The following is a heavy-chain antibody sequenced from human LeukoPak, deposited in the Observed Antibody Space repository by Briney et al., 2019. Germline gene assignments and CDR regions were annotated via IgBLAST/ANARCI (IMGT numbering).Heavy chain of an antibody. CDR3: ARGSAKDYDFWSGSSPWADY. V-gene: IGHV1-8*03. CDR1: GYTFTSYG. D-gene: IGHD3-3*01. J-gene: IGHJ6*04. CDR2: MNPNSGNT. Sequence: ASVKVSCKASGYTFTSYGISWVRQAPGQGLEWMGWMNPNSGNTGYAQKFQGRVTITRNTSISTAYMELSSLRSEDTAVYYCARGSAKDYDFWSGSSPWADYWGKGTTVTISS.